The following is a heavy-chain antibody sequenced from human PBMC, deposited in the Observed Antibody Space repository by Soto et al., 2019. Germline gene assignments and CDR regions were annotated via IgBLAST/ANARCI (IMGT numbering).Heavy chain of an antibody. V-gene: IGHV2-5*01. CDR2: IYWNDDK. D-gene: IGHD3-10*01. CDR3: AHRPNPPAYYYGSGDAYNWFDP. J-gene: IGHJ5*02. CDR1: GFSLSTSGVG. Sequence: SGPTLVKPTQTLTLTCTFSGFSLSTSGVGVSWIRQPPGKALEWLALIYWNDDKRYSPSLQSRLTITKDNSKNKVVITMTNMDHVETATYYCAHRPNPPAYYYGSGDAYNWFDPWGQGTLVTVSS.